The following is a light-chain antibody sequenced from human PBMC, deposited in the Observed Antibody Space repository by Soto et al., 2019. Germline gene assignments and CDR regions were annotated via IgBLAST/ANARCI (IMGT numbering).Light chain of an antibody. CDR3: QQYSSPPRT. Sequence: EIVLTQSPGSLSLSPGERATLSCRASQSVSSYLAWYQQKPGQAPRLLIYGASSRATGFPDRFSVSGSGTDFSLTISRLEPEDSAVYYCQQYSSPPRTFGQGTKVEI. CDR2: GAS. J-gene: IGKJ1*01. V-gene: IGKV3-20*01. CDR1: QSVSSY.